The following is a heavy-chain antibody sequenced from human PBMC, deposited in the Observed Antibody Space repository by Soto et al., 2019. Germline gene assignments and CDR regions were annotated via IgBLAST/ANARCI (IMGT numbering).Heavy chain of an antibody. D-gene: IGHD3-16*02. Sequence: LKISFKGSGYSFTSYWIGWVRQMPGKGLEWMGIIYPGDSDTRYNPSFQGQVTISADKSISTAYLQWSSLKASDTAMYYCARGGGMITFGGVIVHDAFDIWGQGTMVTVSS. CDR2: IYPGDSDT. CDR1: GYSFTSYW. CDR3: ARGGGMITFGGVIVHDAFDI. J-gene: IGHJ3*02. V-gene: IGHV5-51*01.